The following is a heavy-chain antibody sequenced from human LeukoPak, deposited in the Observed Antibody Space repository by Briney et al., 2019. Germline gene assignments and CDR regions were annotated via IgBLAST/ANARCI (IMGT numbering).Heavy chain of an antibody. CDR1: GYTFTSYG. Sequence: ASVKVSCKASGYTFTSYGISWVRQAPGQGLEWMGWISAYNGNTNYAQKLQGRVTMTTDTSTSTAYMELRSLRSDDTAVYYCARSRYCSSASCYVDWDYCGQGTLVTVTA. CDR3: ARSRYCSSASCYVDWDY. CDR2: ISAYNGNT. D-gene: IGHD2-2*01. J-gene: IGHJ4*02. V-gene: IGHV1-18*01.